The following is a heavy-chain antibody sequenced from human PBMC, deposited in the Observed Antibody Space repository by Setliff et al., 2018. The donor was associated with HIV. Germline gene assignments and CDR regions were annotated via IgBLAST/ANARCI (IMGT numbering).Heavy chain of an antibody. V-gene: IGHV3-20*04. J-gene: IGHJ4*02. Sequence: GGSLRLSCAASGFTFDDYGMSWVRQAPGKGLEWVSGINWNGGSTGYADSVRDRFTISRDKAKNSLYLQMNSLRAEDTALYYCARPNYYDSSGSFDYWGQGTLVTVTS. CDR3: ARPNYYDSSGSFDY. CDR2: INWNGGST. CDR1: GFTFDDYG. D-gene: IGHD3-22*01.